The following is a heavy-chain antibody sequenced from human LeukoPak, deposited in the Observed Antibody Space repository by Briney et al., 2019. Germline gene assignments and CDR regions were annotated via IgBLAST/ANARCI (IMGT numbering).Heavy chain of an antibody. CDR2: IWYDGSHR. J-gene: IGHJ4*02. CDR1: GFTFSSHG. Sequence: PGGSLRLSCVASGFTFSSHGMHWVRQAPGKGLEWVAVIWYDGSHRYYPDSVKGRFTISGDNSKNTLFLQMDSLRVDDTAVYYCVRDNAAADGALDYWGQGSLVTVSS. D-gene: IGHD5-24*01. CDR3: VRDNAAADGALDY. V-gene: IGHV3-33*01.